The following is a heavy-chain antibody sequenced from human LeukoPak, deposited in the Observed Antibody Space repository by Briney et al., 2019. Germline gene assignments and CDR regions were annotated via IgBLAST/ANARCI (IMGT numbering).Heavy chain of an antibody. CDR3: AKSESNWFDP. CDR2: IYYSGST. J-gene: IGHJ5*02. CDR1: AGSISSNY. Sequence: SHTHSPIRTLAAGSISSNYCSWIRQPPRNGLEWIGYIYYSGSTNYNPSLKSRVTISVDTSKNQFSLKLSSVTAADTAVYYCAKSESNWFDPWGQGTLVTVSS. V-gene: IGHV4-59*07.